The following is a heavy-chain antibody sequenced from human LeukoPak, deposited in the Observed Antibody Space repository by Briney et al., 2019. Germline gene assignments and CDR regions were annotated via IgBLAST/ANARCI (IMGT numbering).Heavy chain of an antibody. CDR3: ATAASVLRYFDWFSF. CDR2: FDPEDGET. V-gene: IGHV1-24*01. J-gene: IGHJ5*01. Sequence: ASVKVSCKVSGYTLTELSMHWVRQAPGKGLEWMGGFDPEDGETIYAQKFQGRVTMTEDTSTDTAYMELSSLRSEDTAVYYCATAASVLRYFDWFSFWGQGTLVTVCS. CDR1: GYTLTELS. D-gene: IGHD3-9*01.